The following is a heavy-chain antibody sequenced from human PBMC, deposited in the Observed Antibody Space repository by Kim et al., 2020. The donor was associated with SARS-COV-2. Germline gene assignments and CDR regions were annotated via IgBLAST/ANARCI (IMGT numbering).Heavy chain of an antibody. CDR3: ARRPPSRFLGWLSGMDV. CDR2: IYYSGST. V-gene: IGHV4-59*08. Sequence: SETLSLTCTVSGGSISSYYWSWIRQPPGKGLEWIGYIYYSGSTNYNPSLKSRVTISVDTSKNQFSLKLSSVTAADTAVYYCARRPPSRFLGWLSGMDVWGQGTTVTVSS. CDR1: GGSISSYY. J-gene: IGHJ6*02. D-gene: IGHD3-3*01.